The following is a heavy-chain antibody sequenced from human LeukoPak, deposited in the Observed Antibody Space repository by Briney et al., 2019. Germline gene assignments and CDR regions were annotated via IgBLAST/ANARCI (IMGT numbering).Heavy chain of an antibody. CDR2: IYYSGSA. Sequence: SETLSLTCTVSGGSISSSSYYWGWIRQPPGKGLEWIGSIYYSGSAYYDPSLKSRVTISVDTSKNQFSLKLSSVTAADTAVYYCARRGDILTGKGFFDPWGQGTLVTVSS. CDR1: GGSISSSSYY. D-gene: IGHD3-9*01. J-gene: IGHJ5*02. CDR3: ARRGDILTGKGFFDP. V-gene: IGHV4-39*07.